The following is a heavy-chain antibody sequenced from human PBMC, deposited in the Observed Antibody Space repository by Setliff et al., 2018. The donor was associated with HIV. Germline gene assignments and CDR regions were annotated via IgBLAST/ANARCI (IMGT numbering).Heavy chain of an antibody. CDR3: ARGATTAGLIDY. CDR1: GYTFTGYY. Sequence: ASVKVSCKSSGYTFTGYYMHWVRQAPGQGLEWMGWINPNSGGTNYAQKFQGRVTMTRDTSITTAYMELSRLKSDDTAVYYCARGATTAGLIDYWGQGTLVTVSS. CDR2: INPNSGGT. D-gene: IGHD4-4*01. J-gene: IGHJ4*02. V-gene: IGHV1-2*02.